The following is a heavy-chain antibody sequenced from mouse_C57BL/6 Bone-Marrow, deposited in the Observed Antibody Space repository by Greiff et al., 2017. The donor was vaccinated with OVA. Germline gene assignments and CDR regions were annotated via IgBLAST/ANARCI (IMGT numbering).Heavy chain of an antibody. CDR1: GYTFTCYW. V-gene: IGHV1-53*01. D-gene: IGHD2-3*01. Sequence: QVQLQQPGTELVKPGASVKLSCKASGYTFTCYWMHWVKQRPGQGLEWIGNLNPSNGGTNYNERFKSTATLPVDKSSNTAYMQLSSLTSEDSAVYYCARAPYDGYPYYFDYWGQGTTLTVSS. CDR3: ARAPYDGYPYYFDY. J-gene: IGHJ2*01. CDR2: LNPSNGGT.